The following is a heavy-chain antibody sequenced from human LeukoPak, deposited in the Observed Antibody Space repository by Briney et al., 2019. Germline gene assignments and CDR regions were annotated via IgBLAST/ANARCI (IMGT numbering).Heavy chain of an antibody. J-gene: IGHJ5*02. CDR2: IYYSGST. Sequence: SWIRQPPGKGLEWIGYIYYSGSTYYNPSLKSRVTISVDTSKNQFSLKLSSVTAADTAVYYCARVNIVVVPAANWFDPWGQGTLVTVSS. V-gene: IGHV4-30-4*08. CDR3: ARVNIVVVPAANWFDP. D-gene: IGHD2-2*01.